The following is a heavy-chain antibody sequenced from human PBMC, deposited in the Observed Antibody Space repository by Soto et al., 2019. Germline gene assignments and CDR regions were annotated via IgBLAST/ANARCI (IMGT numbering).Heavy chain of an antibody. CDR2: IYYSGST. CDR1: GGSISSGDYY. J-gene: IGHJ5*02. CDR3: ARANYYDSSPWFDP. V-gene: IGHV4-30-4*01. D-gene: IGHD3-22*01. Sequence: PSETLSLTCTVSGGSISSGDYYWSWIRQPPGKGLEWIGYIYYSGSTYYNPSLKSRVTISVDTSKNQFSLKLSSVTAADTAVYYCARANYYDSSPWFDPWGQGTLVTSPQ.